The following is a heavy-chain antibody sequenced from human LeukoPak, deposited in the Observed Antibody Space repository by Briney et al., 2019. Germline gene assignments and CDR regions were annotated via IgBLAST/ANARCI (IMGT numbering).Heavy chain of an antibody. J-gene: IGHJ4*02. V-gene: IGHV3-23*01. D-gene: IGHD6-19*01. CDR1: GFTFSSSG. CDR3: AKTFNGMAGAYYFDS. Sequence: PGGSLRLSCAASGFTFSSSGMSWVRQAPGKGLEWVSVIGRGGITTNYAESVKGRFTISRDNSQNTLYLQMNSLRAEDTAVYYCAKTFNGMAGAYYFDSWAQGTLVTVSS. CDR2: IGRGGITT.